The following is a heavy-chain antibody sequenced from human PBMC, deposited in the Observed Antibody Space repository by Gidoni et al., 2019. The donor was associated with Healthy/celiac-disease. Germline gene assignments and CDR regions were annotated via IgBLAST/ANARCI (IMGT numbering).Heavy chain of an antibody. CDR1: GYTFTSSG. CDR3: ARVQQGGYVRDYYYGMDV. Sequence: QVQLVQSGAEVKKPGASVKVSCKASGYTFTSSGISWVRQAPGQGLEWMGWISAYNGNTNYAQQLQGRVTMTTDTSTSTAYMELRSLRSDDTAVYYCARVQQGGYVRDYYYGMDVWGQGTTVTVSS. D-gene: IGHD5-12*01. V-gene: IGHV1-18*01. CDR2: ISAYNGNT. J-gene: IGHJ6*02.